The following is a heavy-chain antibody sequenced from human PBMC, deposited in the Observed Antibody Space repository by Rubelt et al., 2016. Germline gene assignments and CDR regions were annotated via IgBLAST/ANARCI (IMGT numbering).Heavy chain of an antibody. CDR2: MYYSGST. Sequence: QLQLQESGPGLVKPSETLSLTCTVSGGSISSSSYYWGWIRQPPGKGLEWIGYMYYSGSTNYNPSLKSRVTVSVDTSKNQFSLKLSSVTAADTAVYYCARGYCTNGVCYGGDYWGQGTLVTVSS. CDR1: GGSISSSSYY. V-gene: IGHV4-61*05. CDR3: ARGYCTNGVCYGGDY. J-gene: IGHJ4*02. D-gene: IGHD2-8*01.